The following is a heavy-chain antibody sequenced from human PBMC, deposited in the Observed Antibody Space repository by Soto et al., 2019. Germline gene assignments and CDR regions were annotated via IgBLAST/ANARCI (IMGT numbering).Heavy chain of an antibody. J-gene: IGHJ6*02. CDR2: IYPGDSDT. D-gene: IGHD6-6*01. CDR3: ARTRSFTLGFYYDGMDV. CDR1: GYSFAIYC. Sequence: GESLKISCHGSGYSFAIYCIGLVRQMPGKDLEWMGIIYPGDSDTRYSPSFQGQVTISADKSLRTAYLQWTSLKASDTALYYCARTRSFTLGFYYDGMDVWGQGTTVTVSS. V-gene: IGHV5-51*01.